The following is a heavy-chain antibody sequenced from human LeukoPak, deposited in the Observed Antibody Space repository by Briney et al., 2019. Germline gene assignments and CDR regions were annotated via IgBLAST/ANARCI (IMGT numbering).Heavy chain of an antibody. CDR2: INHSGST. CDR3: ARASRGVTGKYYMDV. D-gene: IGHD1-20*01. CDR1: VGSFSGYY. V-gene: IGHV4-34*01. J-gene: IGHJ6*03. Sequence: SETLSLTCAVYVGSFSGYYWSWIRQPPGKGLEWIGEINHSGSTNYNPSLKSRVTISVDTSKNQFSLKLSSVTAADTAVYYCARASRGVTGKYYMDVWGKGTTVTVSS.